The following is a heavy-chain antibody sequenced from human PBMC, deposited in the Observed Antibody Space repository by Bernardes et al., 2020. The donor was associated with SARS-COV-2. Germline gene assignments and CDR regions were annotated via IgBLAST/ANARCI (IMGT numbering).Heavy chain of an antibody. CDR1: GFTISSYW. D-gene: IGHD6-19*01. V-gene: IGHV3-74*01. CDR2: ISDDGSST. CDR3: ARSSGWSPFDS. Sequence: GGSLRLSCAASGFTISSYWMHWVRQPHGKGLVWLSRISDDGSSTTYADSVKGRFTISRDNAKNTLYLQMNSLRVEDTAVYFCARSSGWSPFDSWGRGTLVTVSS. J-gene: IGHJ4*02.